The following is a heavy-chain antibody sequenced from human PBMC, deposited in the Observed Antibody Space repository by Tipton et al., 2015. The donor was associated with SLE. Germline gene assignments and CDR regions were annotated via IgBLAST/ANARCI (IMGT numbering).Heavy chain of an antibody. CDR2: ISWNGRST. D-gene: IGHD6-13*01. V-gene: IGHV3-9*01. J-gene: IGHJ6*02. CDR1: GFTFDDYA. CDR3: AKDLGQATAVSYFFAMNV. Sequence: SLRLSCVASGFTFDDYAVHWVRQAPGKGLEWVSGISWNGRSTVYADSVKGRFTISRDNAKNSLYLQMNSLKTEDTALYFCAKDLGQATAVSYFFAMNVWGQGTTVTV.